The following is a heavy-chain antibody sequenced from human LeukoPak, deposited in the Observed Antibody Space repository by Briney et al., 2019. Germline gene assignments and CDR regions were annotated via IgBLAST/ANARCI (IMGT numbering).Heavy chain of an antibody. CDR3: ARDKTIVVVITSDAFDI. D-gene: IGHD3-22*01. J-gene: IGHJ3*02. CDR2: ISAYNGNT. CDR1: GYTFTSYG. V-gene: IGHV1-18*01. Sequence: ASVKVSCKASGYTFTSYGISWVRQAPGQGLEWMGWISAYNGNTNYAQKLQGRVTMTTDTSTSTAYMELRSLRSDDTAVYYCARDKTIVVVITSDAFDIWGQGTMVTVSS.